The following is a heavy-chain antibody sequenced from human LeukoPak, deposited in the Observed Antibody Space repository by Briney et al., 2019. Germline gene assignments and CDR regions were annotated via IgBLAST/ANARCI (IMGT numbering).Heavy chain of an antibody. V-gene: IGHV4-39*02. CDR3: ATLRRYGSGTNYPPGYLDY. CDR2: FYNYGGP. J-gene: IGHJ4*02. D-gene: IGHD3-10*01. CDR1: GGSIGTSNYY. Sequence: KSSETLSLTCTVSGGSIGTSNYYWGWIRQPPGKGLEWIGSFYNYGGPYYNPSLKSRVSLSVDTSQNLFSLHLNSVTAADTAVYYCATLRRYGSGTNYPPGYLDYWGQGTLVSVSS.